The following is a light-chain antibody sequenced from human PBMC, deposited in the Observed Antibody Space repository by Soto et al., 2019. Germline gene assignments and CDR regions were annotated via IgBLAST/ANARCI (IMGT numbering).Light chain of an antibody. J-gene: IGKJ1*01. CDR1: QSGAVR. CDR3: HQRADWPAT. V-gene: IGKV3-11*01. CDR2: DES. Sequence: EVVLTQSPATLSLSPGERATLSCRASQSGAVRLAWYQQKPGQAPSLLIYDESTRATGIPAWFRGSGAGTDFNLNITSLEPEDFAVYYCHQRADWPATFGQGTKVEMK.